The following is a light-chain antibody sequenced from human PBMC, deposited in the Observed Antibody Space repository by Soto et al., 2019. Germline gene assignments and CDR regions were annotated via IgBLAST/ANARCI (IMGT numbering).Light chain of an antibody. CDR3: LQCYSKPRT. Sequence: AIQMTQSPSSLSASVGDRVTITCRASQGIRKDLGWYQQKPGQAPRLLIFGASSLQSGVPSRFSGSGSGTDFTLTISSLQPEDFATYYGLQCYSKPRTFGQGTKVEIK. CDR2: GAS. CDR1: QGIRKD. V-gene: IGKV1-6*01. J-gene: IGKJ1*01.